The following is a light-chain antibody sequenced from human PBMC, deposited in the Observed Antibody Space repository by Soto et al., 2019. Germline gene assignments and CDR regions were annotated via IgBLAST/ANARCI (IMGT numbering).Light chain of an antibody. Sequence: QSVLTHPASVSGSPGQSITISCTGTSTGIGAYNYVSWYQQHPGKAPKLLIYEVTNRPSGVSNRFSGSKSGNTASLTISGLQAEDEANYYCNSYTTLSNRVFGTGTKVTVL. V-gene: IGLV2-14*01. CDR3: NSYTTLSNRV. CDR1: STGIGAYNY. J-gene: IGLJ1*01. CDR2: EVT.